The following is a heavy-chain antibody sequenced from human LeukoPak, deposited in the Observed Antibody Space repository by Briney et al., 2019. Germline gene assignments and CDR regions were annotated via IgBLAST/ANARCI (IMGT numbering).Heavy chain of an antibody. CDR2: IYPGDSDT. CDR3: AIYSDTYYFDH. CDR1: GYIFTSSW. D-gene: IGHD1-26*01. Sequence: GESLKISCEGSGYIFTSSWIGWVRQVPGKGLEWMGIIYPGDSDTRYSPSFQGQVTISADKSISTAYLQWSSLKASDTAMYYCAIYSDTYYFDHWGQGTLVTVSS. V-gene: IGHV5-51*01. J-gene: IGHJ4*02.